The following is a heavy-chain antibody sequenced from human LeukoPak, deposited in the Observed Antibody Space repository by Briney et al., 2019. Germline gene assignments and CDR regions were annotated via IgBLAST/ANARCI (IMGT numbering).Heavy chain of an antibody. CDR2: ISGGGAST. CDR1: GFIFSDYA. Sequence: PGGSLRLSCAASGFIFSDYAMSWVRQAPGGGLEWVSSISGGGASTYYADSVKGRFTISRDKSKNTLYLQMNNLRVEDTAVYYCGRGTIAVVAADLRTDQWGQGTLVIVSS. J-gene: IGHJ4*02. V-gene: IGHV3-23*01. CDR3: GRGTIAVVAADLRTDQ. D-gene: IGHD2-15*01.